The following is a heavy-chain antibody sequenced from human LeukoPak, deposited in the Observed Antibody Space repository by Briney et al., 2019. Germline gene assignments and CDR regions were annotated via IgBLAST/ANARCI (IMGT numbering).Heavy chain of an antibody. Sequence: PGGPLRLSCAASGFTFSSYDMHWVRQATGKGLEWVSAIGTAGDTYYPGSVKGRFTISRENAKNSLYLQMNSLRAGDTAVYYCARVGYDGGFDYWGQGTLVTVSS. D-gene: IGHD5-12*01. V-gene: IGHV3-13*01. J-gene: IGHJ4*02. CDR3: ARVGYDGGFDY. CDR2: IGTAGDT. CDR1: GFTFSSYD.